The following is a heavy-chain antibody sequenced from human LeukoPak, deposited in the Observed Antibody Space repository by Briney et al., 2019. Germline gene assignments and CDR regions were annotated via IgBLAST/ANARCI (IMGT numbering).Heavy chain of an antibody. CDR3: ARAMSTFGGVRNYFDS. D-gene: IGHD3-16*01. Sequence: GGSLRLSCAASGFTFSSYWMSWVRQAPGKGLEWVANIKQDGSEKYYVDSVKGRFTISRDNAKSSLDLQMNSLRAEDTAVYYCARAMSTFGGVRNYFDSWGQGTLVTVSS. CDR2: IKQDGSEK. CDR1: GFTFSSYW. V-gene: IGHV3-7*04. J-gene: IGHJ4*02.